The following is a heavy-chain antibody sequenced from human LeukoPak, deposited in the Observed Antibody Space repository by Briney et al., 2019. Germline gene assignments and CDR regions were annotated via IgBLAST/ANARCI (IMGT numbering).Heavy chain of an antibody. Sequence: ASETLSLTCAVYGVSFSGYYWSWVRQPPGKGREGVGEINHSGSTNYNPSLKSRVTISVDTSKNQFSLKLSSVTAADTAVYYCARELGNSGYDSEPISGFDYWGQGTLVTVSS. CDR1: GVSFSGYY. D-gene: IGHD5-12*01. CDR3: ARELGNSGYDSEPISGFDY. J-gene: IGHJ4*02. V-gene: IGHV4-34*01. CDR2: INHSGST.